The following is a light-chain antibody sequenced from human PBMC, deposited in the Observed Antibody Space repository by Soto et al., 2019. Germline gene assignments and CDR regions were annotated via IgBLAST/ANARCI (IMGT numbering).Light chain of an antibody. Sequence: DIQMTQSPSTLSASVGDRVTITCRASQSISSWLAWYQQKPGKAPKLLIYKASSLESGVPSRFSGSGSGTAFTLTISSLQPDDFETYYCQQYNSYSTWTFGEGTKVEIK. V-gene: IGKV1-5*03. CDR2: KAS. CDR1: QSISSW. J-gene: IGKJ1*01. CDR3: QQYNSYSTWT.